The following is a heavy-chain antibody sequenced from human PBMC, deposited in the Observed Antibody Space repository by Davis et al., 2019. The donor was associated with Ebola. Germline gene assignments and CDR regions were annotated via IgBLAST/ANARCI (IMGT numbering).Heavy chain of an antibody. CDR2: IIPIFGTA. J-gene: IGHJ6*02. CDR3: ARERRISIAARRDYYYGMDV. D-gene: IGHD6-6*01. CDR1: GGTFSSYA. V-gene: IGHV1-69*06. Sequence: SVKVSCKASGGTFSSYAISWVRQAPEQGLEWMGGIIPIFGTANYAQKFQGRVTITADKSTSTAYMELSSLRSEDTAVYYCARERRISIAARRDYYYGMDVWGQGTTVTVSS.